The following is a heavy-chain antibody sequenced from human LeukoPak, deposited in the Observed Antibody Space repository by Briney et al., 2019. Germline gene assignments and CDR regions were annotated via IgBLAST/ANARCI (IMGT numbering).Heavy chain of an antibody. D-gene: IGHD3-9*01. CDR2: IYYSGSP. Sequence: SSETLSLTCTVSGGSISSGGYYWSWIRQHPGKGLEGIGHIYYSGSPYYNPSLKSRVTISVDTSKTQFSLKLSSVTAADTAVYYCAREPILDLRYFDSNLWPDCYFDLWGRGTLVTVSS. J-gene: IGHJ2*01. CDR3: AREPILDLRYFDSNLWPDCYFDL. V-gene: IGHV4-31*03. CDR1: GGSISSGGYY.